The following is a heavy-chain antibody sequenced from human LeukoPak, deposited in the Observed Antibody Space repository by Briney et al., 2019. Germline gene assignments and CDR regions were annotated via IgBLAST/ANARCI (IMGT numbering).Heavy chain of an antibody. D-gene: IGHD4-17*01. Sequence: GGSLSLSCAASGFTFSSYSMNWVRQAPGKGLEWVSYISSSSTVYYADSVKGRFTISRDNAKNSLYLQMNSLRAEDTAVYYCASHDYEAFDIWGQGTMVTVSS. CDR2: ISSSSTV. V-gene: IGHV3-48*01. J-gene: IGHJ3*02. CDR1: GFTFSSYS. CDR3: ASHDYEAFDI.